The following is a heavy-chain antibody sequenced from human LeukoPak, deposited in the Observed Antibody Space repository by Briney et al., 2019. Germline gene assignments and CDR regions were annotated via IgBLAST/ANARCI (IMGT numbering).Heavy chain of an antibody. CDR1: GFTFSSYA. CDR2: IYYSGST. Sequence: GSLRLSCAASGFTFSSYAMSWIRQPPGKGLEWIGYIYYSGSTNYNPSLKSRVTISVDTSKNQFSLKLSSVTAADTAVYYCATARRYYDILTGYRAPEYFQHWGQGTLVTVSS. J-gene: IGHJ1*01. D-gene: IGHD3-9*01. V-gene: IGHV4-59*01. CDR3: ATARRYYDILTGYRAPEYFQH.